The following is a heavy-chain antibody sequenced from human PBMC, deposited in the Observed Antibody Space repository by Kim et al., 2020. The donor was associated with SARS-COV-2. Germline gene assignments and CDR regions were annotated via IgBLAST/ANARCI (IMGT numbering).Heavy chain of an antibody. CDR3: ARSGGGSSWYRYYYGMDV. Sequence: SETLSLTCAVSGGSISSSNWWSWVRQPPGKGLEWIGEIYHSGSTNYNPSLKSRVTISVDKSKNQFSLKLSSVTAADTAVYYCARSGGGSSWYRYYYGMDVWGQGTTVTVSS. J-gene: IGHJ6*02. CDR1: GGSISSSNW. CDR2: IYHSGST. V-gene: IGHV4-4*02. D-gene: IGHD6-13*01.